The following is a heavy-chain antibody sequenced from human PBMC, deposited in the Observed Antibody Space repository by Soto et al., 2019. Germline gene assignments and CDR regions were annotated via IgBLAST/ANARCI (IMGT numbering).Heavy chain of an antibody. CDR2: IIPIFGSR. J-gene: IGHJ6*02. Sequence: QVQLVQSGAEVRKPGSSVKVSCKASRDAFSKYAFNWVRQAPGQGLDWMGWIIPIFGSRNYAEKFQGRVTITADESTSTAYMELRGLRFEDTAVYYCARGETYLGVWRQGTTVTVSS. V-gene: IGHV1-69*01. D-gene: IGHD3-16*01. CDR1: RDAFSKYA. CDR3: ARGETYLGV.